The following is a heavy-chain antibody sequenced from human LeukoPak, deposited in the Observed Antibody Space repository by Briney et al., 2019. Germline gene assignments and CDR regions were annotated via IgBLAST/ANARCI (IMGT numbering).Heavy chain of an antibody. Sequence: SETLSLTCTVSGGSISSSSYYWGWIRQPPGKGPEWIGSIYYSGSTYYNPSLKSRVTISVDTSKNQFSLKLSSVTAADTAVYYCSILLGEYYDFWSGYYYYFDYWGQGTLVTVSS. CDR2: IYYSGST. V-gene: IGHV4-39*01. D-gene: IGHD3-3*01. J-gene: IGHJ4*02. CDR3: SILLGEYYDFWSGYYYYFDY. CDR1: GGSISSSSYY.